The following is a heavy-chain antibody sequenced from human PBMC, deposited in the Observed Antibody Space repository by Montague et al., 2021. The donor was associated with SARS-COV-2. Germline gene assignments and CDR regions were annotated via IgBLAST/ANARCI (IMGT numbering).Heavy chain of an antibody. CDR1: GGSFSGYY. D-gene: IGHD3-10*01. CDR2: INHSGGT. Sequence: SETLSLTCAVYGGSFSGYYWSWIRQPPGKGLEWIGEINHSGGTNYNPSLKSRVTISVDTSKNQFSLKLSSVTAADTAVYYCARVRYYGSGTSLGMDVWGQGTTVTASS. CDR3: ARVRYYGSGTSLGMDV. J-gene: IGHJ6*02. V-gene: IGHV4-34*01.